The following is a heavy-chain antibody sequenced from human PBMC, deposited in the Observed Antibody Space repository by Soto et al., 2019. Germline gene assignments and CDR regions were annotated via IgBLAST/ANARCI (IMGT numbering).Heavy chain of an antibody. J-gene: IGHJ5*02. D-gene: IGHD6-13*01. Sequence: SETLSLTCTVSGGSVSSGSYYWSWIRQPPGKGLEWIGYIYYSGSTNYNPSLKSRVTISVDTSKNQFSLKLSSVTAADTAVYYCARTRAAADESWFDPWGQGTLVTVSS. CDR3: ARTRAAADESWFDP. CDR1: GGSVSSGSYY. V-gene: IGHV4-61*01. CDR2: IYYSGST.